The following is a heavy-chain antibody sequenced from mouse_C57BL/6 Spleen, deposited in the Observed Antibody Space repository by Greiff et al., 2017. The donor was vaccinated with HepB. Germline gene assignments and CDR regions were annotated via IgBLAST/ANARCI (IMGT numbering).Heavy chain of an antibody. CDR3: AKTVVAPGFDV. CDR2: ISSGSSTI. Sequence: EVQRVESGGGLVKPGGSLKLSCAASGFTFSDYGMHWVRQAPEKGLEWVAYISSGSSTIYYADTVKGRFTISRDNAKNTLFLQMTSLRSEDTAMYYCAKTVVAPGFDVWGTGTTVTVSS. D-gene: IGHD1-1*01. CDR1: GFTFSDYG. V-gene: IGHV5-17*01. J-gene: IGHJ1*03.